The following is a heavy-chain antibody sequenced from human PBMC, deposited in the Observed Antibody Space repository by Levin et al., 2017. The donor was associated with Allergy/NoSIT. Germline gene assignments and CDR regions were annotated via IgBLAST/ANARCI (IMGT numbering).Heavy chain of an antibody. CDR1: GYTFTSYG. D-gene: IGHD3-3*01. V-gene: IGHV1-18*01. CDR3: ARGPSYYDFWSGYPQAYYYGMDV. CDR2: ISAYNGNT. Sequence: ASVKVSCKASGYTFTSYGISWVRQAPGQGLEWMGWISAYNGNTNYAQKLQGRVTMTTDTSTSTAYMELRSLRSDDTAVYYCARGPSYYDFWSGYPQAYYYGMDVWGQGTTVTVSS. J-gene: IGHJ6*02.